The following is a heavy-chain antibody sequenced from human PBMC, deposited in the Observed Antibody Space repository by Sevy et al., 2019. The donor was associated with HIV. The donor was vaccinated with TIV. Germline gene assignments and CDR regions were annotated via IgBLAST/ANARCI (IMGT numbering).Heavy chain of an antibody. J-gene: IGHJ5*02. CDR1: GFTFSSYD. D-gene: IGHD3-10*01. V-gene: IGHV3-48*03. Sequence: GGSQRLSCTASGFTFSSYDMNWVRQAPGKGLEWVSKISSSSSSIYYADSVKGRFTISRDNAKNSLNLQMNSLRAEDTAVYYCTRNGGAFDKGFDPWGQGTLVTVSS. CDR3: TRNGGAFDKGFDP. CDR2: ISSSSSSI.